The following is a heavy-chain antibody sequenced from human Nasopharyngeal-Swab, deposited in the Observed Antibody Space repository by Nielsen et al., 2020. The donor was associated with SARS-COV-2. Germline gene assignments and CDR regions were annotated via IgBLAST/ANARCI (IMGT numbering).Heavy chain of an antibody. Sequence: GESLKISCAASGFTFSSYSMNWVRQAPGKGLEWVSSISSSSSYIYYADSVKGRFTISRDNAKNSLYMQMNSLRGEDTAVYYCARGQYCSSTSCYARGYYYYYGMDVWGQGTTVTVSS. J-gene: IGHJ6*02. D-gene: IGHD2-2*01. V-gene: IGHV3-21*01. CDR3: ARGQYCSSTSCYARGYYYYYGMDV. CDR1: GFTFSSYS. CDR2: ISSSSSYI.